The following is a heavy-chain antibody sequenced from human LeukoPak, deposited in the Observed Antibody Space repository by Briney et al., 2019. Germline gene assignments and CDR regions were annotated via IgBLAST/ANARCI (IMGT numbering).Heavy chain of an antibody. V-gene: IGHV1-18*01. CDR3: ARERPRQLWSPQALHYFDY. Sequence: ASVKVSCKASGYTFTSYGISWVRQAPGQGLEWMGWISAYNGNTNYAQKLQGRVTMTRDTSTSTVYMELSSLRSEDTAVYYCARERPRQLWSPQALHYFDYWGQGTLVTVSS. CDR1: GYTFTSYG. D-gene: IGHD5-18*01. CDR2: ISAYNGNT. J-gene: IGHJ4*02.